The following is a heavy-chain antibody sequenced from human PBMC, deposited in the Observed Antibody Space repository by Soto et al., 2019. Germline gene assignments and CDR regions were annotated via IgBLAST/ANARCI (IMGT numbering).Heavy chain of an antibody. CDR2: IYPGDSDT. Sequence: PVVPLTISCRVSGYNFISYGIGWMRQMPGKGLEWMGIIYPGDSDTRYSPSFQGQVTISADKSISTAYLQWSSLKASDTAMYYCARQHYSSSWYWFDPWGQGTLVTVSS. D-gene: IGHD6-13*01. CDR3: ARQHYSSSWYWFDP. V-gene: IGHV5-51*01. J-gene: IGHJ5*02. CDR1: GYNFISYG.